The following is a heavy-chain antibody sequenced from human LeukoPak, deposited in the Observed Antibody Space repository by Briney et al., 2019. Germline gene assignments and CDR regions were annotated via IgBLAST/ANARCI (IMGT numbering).Heavy chain of an antibody. J-gene: IGHJ4*02. Sequence: ASVKVSCKASGYTFTGYYLHWVRQAPGQGLEWMGWINPNSGGTKYAQKFQGRVTMTRDTSISTAYMELSRLRSDDTAVYYCAPGAAMVGPYYFDYWGQGTLVTVSS. V-gene: IGHV1-2*02. D-gene: IGHD5-18*01. CDR3: APGAAMVGPYYFDY. CDR1: GYTFTGYY. CDR2: INPNSGGT.